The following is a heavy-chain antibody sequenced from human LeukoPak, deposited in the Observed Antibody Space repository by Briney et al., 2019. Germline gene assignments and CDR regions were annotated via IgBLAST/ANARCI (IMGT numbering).Heavy chain of an antibody. CDR1: GYTFTSHG. CDR2: IIPILGIA. Sequence: SVKVSCKASGYTFTSHGISWVRQAPGQGLEWMGRIIPILGIANYAQKFQGRVTITADKSTSTAYMELSSLRSEDTAVYYRAVAYCGGDCYSARYWGQGTLVTVSS. J-gene: IGHJ4*02. V-gene: IGHV1-69*04. CDR3: AVAYCGGDCYSARY. D-gene: IGHD2-21*02.